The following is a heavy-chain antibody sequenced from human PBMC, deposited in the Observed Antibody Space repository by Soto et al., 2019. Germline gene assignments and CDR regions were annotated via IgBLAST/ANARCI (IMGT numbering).Heavy chain of an antibody. CDR2: IIPIFGTA. D-gene: IGHD3-16*01. CDR1: GDTFSSYA. Sequence: GASVKVSCKASGDTFSSYAISWVRQAPGQGLEWMGGIIPIFGTANYAQKFQGRVTITADESTSTAYMELSSLRSEDTAVYYCARDQRGSSQGGDYYYGMDVWGQGTTVTVSS. J-gene: IGHJ6*02. CDR3: ARDQRGSSQGGDYYYGMDV. V-gene: IGHV1-69*13.